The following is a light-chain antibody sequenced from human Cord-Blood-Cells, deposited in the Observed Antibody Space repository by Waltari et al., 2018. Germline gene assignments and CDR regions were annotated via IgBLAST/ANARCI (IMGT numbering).Light chain of an antibody. CDR2: DVS. V-gene: IGLV2-14*03. J-gene: IGLJ1*01. CDR3: SSYTSSSTPFYV. CDR1: SSDVGGYNY. Sequence: QSALTQPASVSGSPGQSITISCTGPSSDVGGYNYVSWYQQHPGKAPKLMIYDVSNRPSGVSNLFSGSKSGNTASLTISWLQAEDEADYYCSSYTSSSTPFYVFGTGTKVTVL.